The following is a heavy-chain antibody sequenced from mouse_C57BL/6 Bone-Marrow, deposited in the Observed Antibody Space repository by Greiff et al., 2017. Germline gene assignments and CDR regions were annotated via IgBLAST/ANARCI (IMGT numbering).Heavy chain of an antibody. CDR3: ARDNYWYVDV. CDR2: ISDGGSYT. Sequence: DVQLVESGGGLVKPGGSLKLSCAASGFTFSSYAMSWVRQTPEKRLEWVATISDGGSYTYYPDNVKGRFTISRDNAKNNLYLQMSHLKSEDTAMYYCARDNYWYVDVWGTGTTVTGSS. V-gene: IGHV5-4*01. J-gene: IGHJ1*03. CDR1: GFTFSSYA.